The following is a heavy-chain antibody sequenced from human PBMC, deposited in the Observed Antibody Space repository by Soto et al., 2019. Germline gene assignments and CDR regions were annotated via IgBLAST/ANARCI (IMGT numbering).Heavy chain of an antibody. V-gene: IGHV1-69*13. J-gene: IGHJ4*02. Sequence: RASVKVSCKASGGTFSSYAISWVRQAPGQGLEWMGGIIPIFGTANYAQKFQGRVTITADESTSTAYMELSSLRSEDTAVYYCAIRDPRGLCGGDCYKTPFFDYWGQGTLVTVSS. D-gene: IGHD2-21*02. CDR2: IIPIFGTA. CDR1: GGTFSSYA. CDR3: AIRDPRGLCGGDCYKTPFFDY.